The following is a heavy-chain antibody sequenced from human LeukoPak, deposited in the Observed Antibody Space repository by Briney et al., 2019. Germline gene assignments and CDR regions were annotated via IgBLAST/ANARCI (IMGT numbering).Heavy chain of an antibody. D-gene: IGHD3-10*02. CDR2: INPNSGGT. Sequence: ASVKVSCKASGYTFTGYYMHWVRQAPGQGLEWMGWINPNSGGTNYAQKFQGRVTMTRDTSISTAYMELSRLRSDDAAVYYCARGPLFGESSQDAFDIWGQGTMVTVSS. V-gene: IGHV1-2*02. CDR1: GYTFTGYY. CDR3: ARGPLFGESSQDAFDI. J-gene: IGHJ3*02.